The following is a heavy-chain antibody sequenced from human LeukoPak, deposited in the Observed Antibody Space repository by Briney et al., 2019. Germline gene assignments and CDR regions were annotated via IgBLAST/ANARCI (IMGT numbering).Heavy chain of an antibody. D-gene: IGHD5-12*01. J-gene: IGHJ4*02. CDR1: AGTFSSYA. CDR2: IIPIFGTA. CDR3: ARGGSSGYVYYFDY. V-gene: IGHV1-69*13. Sequence: SVKVSCKASAGTFSSYAISWVRQAPGQGLEWMGGIIPIFGTANYAQKLQGRVTITADESTSTAYMELSSLRSEDTAVYYCARGGSSGYVYYFDYWGQGTLVTVSS.